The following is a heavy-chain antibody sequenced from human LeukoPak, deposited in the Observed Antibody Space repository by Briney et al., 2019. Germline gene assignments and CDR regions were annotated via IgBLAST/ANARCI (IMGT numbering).Heavy chain of an antibody. J-gene: IGHJ4*02. CDR2: FDPEDGET. Sequence: ASVKVSCKVSGYTLTELSMHWVRQAPGKGLEWMGGFDPEDGETIYAQKFQGRVTMTEDTSTDTAYMELSSLRSEDTAVYYCATRGVAGNYFDYWGQGTLVTVSS. CDR1: GYTLTELS. CDR3: ATRGVAGNYFDY. D-gene: IGHD6-19*01. V-gene: IGHV1-24*01.